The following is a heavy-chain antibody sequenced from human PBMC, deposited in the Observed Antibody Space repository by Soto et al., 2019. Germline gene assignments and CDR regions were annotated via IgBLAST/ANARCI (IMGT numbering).Heavy chain of an antibody. D-gene: IGHD3-10*01. V-gene: IGHV1-18*01. J-gene: IGHJ4*02. Sequence: QIELVQSGAEVKKPGASVKVSCKASGYTLSIYGIQWVRQAPGQGLEWMGWIVAYNNRTIYAQKFQDRVTLTTDTSTTTAFMEVRTLTSGDTAVYYCARAGDYFGDYWGQGTLVTVSS. CDR3: ARAGDYFGDY. CDR1: GYTLSIYG. CDR2: IVAYNNRT.